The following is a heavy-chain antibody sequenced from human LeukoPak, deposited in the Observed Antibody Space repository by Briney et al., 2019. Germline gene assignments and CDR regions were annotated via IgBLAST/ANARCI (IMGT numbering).Heavy chain of an antibody. CDR1: GFTFSSYA. Sequence: GGSLRLYCAASGFTFSSYAMHWVRQAPGKGLEWEAVISYDGSNKYYADSVKGRFTISRDNSKNTLYLQMNSLRAEDTAVYYCARDYRGMDVWGQGNTVTVSS. CDR3: ARDYRGMDV. V-gene: IGHV3-30-3*01. CDR2: ISYDGSNK. D-gene: IGHD3-16*02. J-gene: IGHJ6*02.